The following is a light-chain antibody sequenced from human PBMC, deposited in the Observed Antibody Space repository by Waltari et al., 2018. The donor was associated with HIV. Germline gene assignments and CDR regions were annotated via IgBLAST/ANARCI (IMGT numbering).Light chain of an antibody. Sequence: EIVLTQSPGTPSLSPGERATLSCRASQSVSSSYLAWYQQKPGQAPRLLIYGASSRATGIPDRFSGSGSGTDFTLTISRLEPEDFAVYYCQQYGSSRLTFGGGTKVEIK. CDR3: QQYGSSRLT. J-gene: IGKJ4*01. V-gene: IGKV3-20*01. CDR1: QSVSSSY. CDR2: GAS.